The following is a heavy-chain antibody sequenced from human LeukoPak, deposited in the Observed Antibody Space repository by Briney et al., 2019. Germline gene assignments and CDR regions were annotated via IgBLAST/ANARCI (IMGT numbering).Heavy chain of an antibody. Sequence: GGSLRLSCAASGFTFNTYAMSWVRQAPGKGLEWVSAMSGSGGRTYYADSVKGRFTISRDNSKNTLYLQMNSLRAEDTAVYYCAKAGGSGSYFDYWGQGTLVTVSS. V-gene: IGHV3-23*01. CDR1: GFTFNTYA. CDR3: AKAGGSGSYFDY. D-gene: IGHD3-10*01. J-gene: IGHJ4*02. CDR2: MSGSGGRT.